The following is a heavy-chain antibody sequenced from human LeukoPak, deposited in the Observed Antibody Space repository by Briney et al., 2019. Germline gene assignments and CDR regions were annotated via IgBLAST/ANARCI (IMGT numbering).Heavy chain of an antibody. CDR1: GFTFRRHW. V-gene: IGHV3-74*01. CDR3: ARGPANGGYGVDY. Sequence: PGGSLRLSCAASGFTFRRHWMRWVRQAPGKGLVWVARINSDGTSTSYADSVKGRFTISRDSATLYLQMNSLTAEDTAVYYCARGPANGGYGVDYWGQGTLVTVSS. J-gene: IGHJ4*02. CDR2: INSDGTST. D-gene: IGHD5-12*01.